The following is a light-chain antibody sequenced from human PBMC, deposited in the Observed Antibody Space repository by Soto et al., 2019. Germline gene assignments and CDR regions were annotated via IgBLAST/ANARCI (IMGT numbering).Light chain of an antibody. CDR1: SSDVGGYNY. Sequence: QSALTQPASVSGSPGQSITISFTGTSSDVGGYNYVSWYQQHPGKAPKLMIYDVSYRPSGVSHRFSGSKSGNTASLSISGLQAEDEADYYCSSYTSRTTDVFGTGTKLTVL. CDR2: DVS. J-gene: IGLJ1*01. V-gene: IGLV2-14*03. CDR3: SSYTSRTTDV.